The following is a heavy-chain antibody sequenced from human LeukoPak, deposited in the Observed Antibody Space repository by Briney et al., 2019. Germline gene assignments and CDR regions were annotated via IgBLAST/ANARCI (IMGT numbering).Heavy chain of an antibody. CDR2: IYYSGST. D-gene: IGHD1-26*01. Sequence: PSQTLSLTCTVSGGSISSGGYYWSWIRQHPGKGLEWIGYIYYSGSTYYNPSLKSRVTISVDTSKNQFSLKLGSVTAADTAVYYCARGAHSGSYSDYWGQGTLVTVSS. CDR3: ARGAHSGSYSDY. CDR1: GGSISSGGYY. V-gene: IGHV4-31*03. J-gene: IGHJ4*02.